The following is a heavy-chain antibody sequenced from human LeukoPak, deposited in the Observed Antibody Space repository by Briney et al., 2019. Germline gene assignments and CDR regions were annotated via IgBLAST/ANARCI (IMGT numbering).Heavy chain of an antibody. CDR1: GGTFSSYA. Sequence: SVKVSCKASGGTFSSYAISWVRQAPGQGLEWMGRIIPIFGTANYAQKFQGRVTITTDESTSTAYMGLSSLRSEDTAVYYCARSPSSGYYYWFDPWGQGTLVTVSS. J-gene: IGHJ5*02. V-gene: IGHV1-69*05. D-gene: IGHD3-22*01. CDR2: IIPIFGTA. CDR3: ARSPSSGYYYWFDP.